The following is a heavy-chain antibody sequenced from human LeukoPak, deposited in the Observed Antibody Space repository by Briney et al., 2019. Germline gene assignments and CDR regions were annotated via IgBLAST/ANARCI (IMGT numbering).Heavy chain of an antibody. V-gene: IGHV3-11*04. CDR2: ISSSGSTI. CDR3: ARVLSGRGSLYDYYYYMDV. Sequence: PGGSLRLSCAASGFTFSDYYMSWIRQAPGKGLEWVSYISSSGSTIYYADSVKGRFTISRDNAKNSLYLQMNSLRAEDTAVYYCARVLSGRGSLYDYYYYMDVWGKGTTDTISS. D-gene: IGHD3-10*01. J-gene: IGHJ6*03. CDR1: GFTFSDYY.